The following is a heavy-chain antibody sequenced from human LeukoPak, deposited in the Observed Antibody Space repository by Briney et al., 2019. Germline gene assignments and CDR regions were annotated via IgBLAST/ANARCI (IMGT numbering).Heavy chain of an antibody. J-gene: IGHJ4*02. CDR3: AKPFDYSGYYFDS. CDR1: GFTFSSYA. Sequence: GGSLRLSCAASGFTFSSYAMSWVRQAPGKGLEWVSAISGSGSTTYYADSVKGRFTVSGDNSMNTLYLQMDSLRAEDTAVYYCAKPFDYSGYYFDSWGQGTLVTVSS. CDR2: ISGSGSTT. D-gene: IGHD3-22*01. V-gene: IGHV3-23*01.